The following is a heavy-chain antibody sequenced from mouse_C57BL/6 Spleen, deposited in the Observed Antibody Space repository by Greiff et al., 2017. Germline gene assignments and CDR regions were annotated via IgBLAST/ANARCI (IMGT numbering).Heavy chain of an antibody. J-gene: IGHJ2*01. Sequence: EVMLVESGGGLVKPGGSLKLSCAASGFTFSDYGMHWVRQAPEKGLEWVAYISSGSSTIYYADTVKGRFTISRDNAKNTLFLQMTSLRSEDTAMYYCARHPRYDSYFDYGGQGTTLTVSS. CDR3: ARHPRYDSYFDY. CDR2: ISSGSSTI. CDR1: GFTFSDYG. V-gene: IGHV5-17*01. D-gene: IGHD2-4*01.